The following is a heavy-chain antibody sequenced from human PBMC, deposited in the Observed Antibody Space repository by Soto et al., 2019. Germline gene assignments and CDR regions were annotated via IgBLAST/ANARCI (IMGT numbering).Heavy chain of an antibody. Sequence: EVQLVESGGSLVQPGGSLRLSCAASGFTFSNYWMLWVRQAPGKGLVWVSRINSDGGSTTYADSVRGRFTISRDNAKNTLYVQMNSLRAEDSAVYYCARLGNWAGAYYYMDVWGKGTTVTVSS. CDR1: GFTFSNYW. J-gene: IGHJ6*03. V-gene: IGHV3-74*01. D-gene: IGHD7-27*01. CDR2: INSDGGST. CDR3: ARLGNWAGAYYYMDV.